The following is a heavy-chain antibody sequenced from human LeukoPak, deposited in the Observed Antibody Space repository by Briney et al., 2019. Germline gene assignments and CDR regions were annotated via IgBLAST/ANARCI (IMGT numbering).Heavy chain of an antibody. D-gene: IGHD4-11*01. J-gene: IGHJ5*02. CDR2: IKSKLYGKTT. CDR1: RVSFEECG. CDR3: TIERSTVVHWSDP. Sequence: GSLRLSCTRSRVSFEECGVTWVRWAPEEGMEWVGFIKSKLYGKTTKYASSMKGTFSISRDHSKSVAYLHTDSLKTDDTSVYECTIERSTVVHWSDPCGRGTLVTASP. V-gene: IGHV3-49*04.